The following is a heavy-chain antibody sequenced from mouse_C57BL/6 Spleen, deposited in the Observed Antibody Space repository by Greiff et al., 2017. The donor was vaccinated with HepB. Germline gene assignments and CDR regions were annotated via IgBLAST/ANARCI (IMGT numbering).Heavy chain of an antibody. Sequence: EVQLQQSGPVLVKPGASVKMSCKASGYTFTDYYMNWVKQSHGKSLEWIGVINPYNGGTSYNQKFKGKATLTVDKSSSTAYMELNSLTSEDSAVYYCARRGFYGNYSAWFAYWGQGTLVTVSA. J-gene: IGHJ3*01. CDR3: ARRGFYGNYSAWFAY. CDR1: GYTFTDYY. CDR2: INPYNGGT. D-gene: IGHD2-1*01. V-gene: IGHV1-19*01.